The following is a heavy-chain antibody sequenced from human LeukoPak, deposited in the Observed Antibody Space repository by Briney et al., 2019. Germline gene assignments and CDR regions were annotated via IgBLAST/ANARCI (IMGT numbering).Heavy chain of an antibody. CDR1: GFTVSSNY. J-gene: IGHJ3*02. V-gene: IGHV4-59*02. D-gene: IGHD3-3*01. Sequence: GSLRLSCAASGFTVSSNYMSWIRQPPGKGLEWIGSLYSSGSTYYNPSLKSRVTISVDTSKNQFSLKLSSVTAADTAVYYCARDFEVGEGFASRAVTFDIWGQGTLVTVSS. CDR3: ARDFEVGEGFASRAVTFDI. CDR2: LYSSGST.